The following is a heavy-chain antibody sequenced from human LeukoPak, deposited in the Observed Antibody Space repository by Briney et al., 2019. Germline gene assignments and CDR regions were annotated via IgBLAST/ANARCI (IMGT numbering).Heavy chain of an antibody. Sequence: SVKVSCKASGGTFSSYAISWVRQAPGQGLEWMGGIIPIFGTANYAQKFQGGVTITADESTSAAYMELSSLRSEDTAVYYCAIRLRDSSSTSCYSFDYWGQGTLVTVSS. V-gene: IGHV1-69*13. D-gene: IGHD2-2*01. CDR1: GGTFSSYA. CDR3: AIRLRDSSSTSCYSFDY. CDR2: IIPIFGTA. J-gene: IGHJ4*02.